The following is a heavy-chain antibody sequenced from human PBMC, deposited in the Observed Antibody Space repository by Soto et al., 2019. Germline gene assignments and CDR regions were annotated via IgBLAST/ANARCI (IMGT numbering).Heavy chain of an antibody. Sequence: ASVKVSCKASGYTFTSYYMHWVRQAPGQGLEWMGIINPSGGSTSYAQKFQGQVTISADKSISTAYLQWSSLKASDTAMYYCARGWCSSTSCYPYFDYWGQGTLVTVSS. CDR1: GYTFTSYY. CDR2: INPSGGST. V-gene: IGHV1-46*01. D-gene: IGHD2-2*01. CDR3: ARGWCSSTSCYPYFDY. J-gene: IGHJ4*02.